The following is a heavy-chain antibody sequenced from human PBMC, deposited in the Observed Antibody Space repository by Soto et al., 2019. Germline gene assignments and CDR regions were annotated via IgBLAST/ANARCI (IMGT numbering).Heavy chain of an antibody. D-gene: IGHD6-19*01. V-gene: IGHV3-13*01. J-gene: IGHJ6*02. Sequence: TGKGLEWVSAIGTAGDTYYPGSVKGRFTISRENAKNSLYLQMNSLRAEDTAVYYCARAIAVRTQDYYGMDVWGQGTTVTVSS. CDR3: ARAIAVRTQDYYGMDV. CDR2: IGTAGDT.